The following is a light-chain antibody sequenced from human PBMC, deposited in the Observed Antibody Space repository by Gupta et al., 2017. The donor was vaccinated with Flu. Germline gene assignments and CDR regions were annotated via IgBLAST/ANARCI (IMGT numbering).Light chain of an antibody. CDR2: KAS. Sequence: DIQMTQSTSTLSASVGDRVTITCRASQSISSWLAWDQQKPGKATKLRIYKASSLESGVPARFSGSGSGTEFTLTISSLQPDDFATYYCQQYKSYAGTFGQGTKVESK. CDR3: QQYKSYAGT. CDR1: QSISSW. V-gene: IGKV1-5*03. J-gene: IGKJ1*01.